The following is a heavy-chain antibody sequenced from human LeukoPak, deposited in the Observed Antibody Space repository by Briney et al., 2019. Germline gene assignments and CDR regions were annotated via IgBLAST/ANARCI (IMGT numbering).Heavy chain of an antibody. CDR1: GFTLKNYW. J-gene: IGHJ4*02. D-gene: IGHD5-18*01. Sequence: GGSLRLSCETSGFTLKNYWVSWLRRAPGKGLEWVSRSKYDGSTAMYAESVKGRFTMSRDNSKNTLYVQMNSLRAEDTAVYYCAKVNGYRYGVLDYWGQGTLVTVSS. CDR2: SKYDGSTA. CDR3: AKVNGYRYGVLDY. V-gene: IGHV3-74*03.